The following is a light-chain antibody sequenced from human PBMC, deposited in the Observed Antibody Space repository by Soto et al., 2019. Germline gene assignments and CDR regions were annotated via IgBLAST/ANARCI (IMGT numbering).Light chain of an antibody. Sequence: DIQMTQSPSSLSASVADIVAMTCRASQSISSYLNWYQQKPGKAPKLLIYAASSLQSGVPSRFSGSGSGTDFTLTISSLQPEDFATYYCQQSYSTPITFGQGTRLEIK. CDR3: QQSYSTPIT. CDR1: QSISSY. CDR2: AAS. V-gene: IGKV1-39*01. J-gene: IGKJ5*01.